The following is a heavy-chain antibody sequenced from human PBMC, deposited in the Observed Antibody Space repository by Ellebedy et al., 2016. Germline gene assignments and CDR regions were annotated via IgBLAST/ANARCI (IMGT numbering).Heavy chain of an antibody. J-gene: IGHJ4*02. CDR3: AREQLIAAAGIFGLDY. CDR1: EFTFSNYW. D-gene: IGHD6-13*01. V-gene: IGHV3-7*01. CDR2: IKEDGSQK. Sequence: GGSLRLXXAASEFTFSNYWMTWVRQAPGKGLEWVANIKEDGSQKYSADSVKGRFTISRDNTKKSLYLQMNSLRAEDTAVYYCAREQLIAAAGIFGLDYWGQGTLVTVSS.